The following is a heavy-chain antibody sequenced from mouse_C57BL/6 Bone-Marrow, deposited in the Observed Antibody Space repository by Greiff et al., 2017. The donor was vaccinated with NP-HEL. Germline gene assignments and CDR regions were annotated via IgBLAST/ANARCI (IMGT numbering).Heavy chain of an antibody. CDR2: ISSGGSYT. CDR1: GFTFSSYG. V-gene: IGHV5-6*02. J-gene: IGHJ3*01. D-gene: IGHD1-1*01. Sequence: EVKLEESGGDLVKPGGSLKLSCAASGFTFSSYGMSWVRQTPDKRLEWVATISSGGSYTYYPDSVKGRFTISRDNAKNTLYLQMSSLKSEDTAMYYCARRVTTEFAYWGQGTLVTVSA. CDR3: ARRVTTEFAY.